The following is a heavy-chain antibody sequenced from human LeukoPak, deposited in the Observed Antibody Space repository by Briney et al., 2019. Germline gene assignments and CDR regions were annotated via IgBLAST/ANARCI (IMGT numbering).Heavy chain of an antibody. CDR2: IKQDGSEK. D-gene: IGHD3-9*01. Sequence: GGSLRLSCAASGFTFGSFWLSWVRQAPGKGLEWLANIKQDGSEKYYVDSVKGRFTISRDNAKNSLYLQMNSLRAEDTAVYYCAREAVRNSLDYWGQGTLVTVSS. J-gene: IGHJ4*02. CDR1: GFTFGSFW. CDR3: AREAVRNSLDY. V-gene: IGHV3-7*01.